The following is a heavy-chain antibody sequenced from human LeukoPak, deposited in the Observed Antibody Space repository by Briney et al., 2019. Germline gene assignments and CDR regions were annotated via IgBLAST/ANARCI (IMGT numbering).Heavy chain of an antibody. Sequence: ASVKVSCKASGYTFTSYYMHWVRQATRQGPEWMGIINPSGGSTSYAQKFQGRVTMTRDTSTSTVYMELSSLRSDDTAVYYRARDPYTSSSWYRGRGNNWFDPWGQGTLVTVSS. J-gene: IGHJ5*02. V-gene: IGHV1-46*01. D-gene: IGHD6-13*01. CDR1: GYTFTSYY. CDR2: INPSGGST. CDR3: ARDPYTSSSWYRGRGNNWFDP.